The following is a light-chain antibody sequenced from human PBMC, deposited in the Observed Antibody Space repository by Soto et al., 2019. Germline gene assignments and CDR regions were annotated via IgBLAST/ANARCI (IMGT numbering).Light chain of an antibody. CDR3: CSFAGNYIYV. V-gene: IGLV2-11*01. CDR1: SSDVGGYNY. Sequence: ALTQPRSVSGSPGQSVTISCTGTSSDVGGYNYVSWYLQHPGKAPKVMIYDVSKRPSGVPDRFSGSKSGNTASLTISGLQSEDEADYYCCSFAGNYIYVFGTGTKVTVL. J-gene: IGLJ1*01. CDR2: DVS.